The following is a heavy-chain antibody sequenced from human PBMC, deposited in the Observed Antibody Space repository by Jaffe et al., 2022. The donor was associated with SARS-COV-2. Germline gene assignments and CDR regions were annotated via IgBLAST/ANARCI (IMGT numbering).Heavy chain of an antibody. Sequence: QVQLVESGGGLVKPGGSLRLSCAASGFTFSDYYMSWIRQAPGKGLEWVSYISSSSSYTNYADSVKGRFTISRDNAKNSLYLQMNSLRAEDTAVYYCARVGIDSSGHGEWFDPWGQGTLVTVSS. V-gene: IGHV3-11*06. CDR2: ISSSSSYT. J-gene: IGHJ5*02. CDR3: ARVGIDSSGHGEWFDP. D-gene: IGHD6-19*01. CDR1: GFTFSDYY.